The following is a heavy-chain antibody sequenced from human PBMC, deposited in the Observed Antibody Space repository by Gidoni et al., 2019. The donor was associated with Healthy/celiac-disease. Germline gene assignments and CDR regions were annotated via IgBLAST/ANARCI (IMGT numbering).Heavy chain of an antibody. CDR2: ISSSSSYI. Sequence: EVQRVESGGGLVKPGGSLRLSCAASGVTFISYSMNWVRQAPGKGLAWVSSISSSSSYIYYADSVKGRFTISRDNAKNSLYLQMNSLRAEDTAVYYCARDPVGDSLDYWGQGTLVTVSS. CDR1: GVTFISYS. CDR3: ARDPVGDSLDY. J-gene: IGHJ4*02. V-gene: IGHV3-21*01. D-gene: IGHD3-16*01.